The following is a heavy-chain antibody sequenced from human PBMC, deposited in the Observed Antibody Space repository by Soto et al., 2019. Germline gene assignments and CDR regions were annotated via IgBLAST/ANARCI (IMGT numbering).Heavy chain of an antibody. D-gene: IGHD2-15*01. V-gene: IGHV3-30*18. Sequence: QVQLVESGGGVVQPGRSLRLSCAASGFTLSSYGMHWVRQAPGKGLEWVAVISYDGSNKYYADSVKGRFTISRDNSKNTLYLQMNSLRAEDTAVYYCAKAYTQDEYFDLWGRGTLVTVSS. CDR3: AKAYTQDEYFDL. CDR1: GFTLSSYG. CDR2: ISYDGSNK. J-gene: IGHJ2*01.